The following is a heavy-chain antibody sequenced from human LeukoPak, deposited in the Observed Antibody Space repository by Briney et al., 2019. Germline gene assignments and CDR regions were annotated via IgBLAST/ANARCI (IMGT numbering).Heavy chain of an antibody. CDR3: ARHSRVTSWVMDV. D-gene: IGHD4-11*01. Sequence: PSETLSLTCTVSGGSINSYYWSWIRQPPGKGLEWIGYIYYSGSTNYNPSLKSRVAISVDTSKNQFSLKLSSVTAAVTAVYYCARHSRVTSWVMDVWGQGTTVTVSS. V-gene: IGHV4-59*08. CDR2: IYYSGST. J-gene: IGHJ6*02. CDR1: GGSINSYY.